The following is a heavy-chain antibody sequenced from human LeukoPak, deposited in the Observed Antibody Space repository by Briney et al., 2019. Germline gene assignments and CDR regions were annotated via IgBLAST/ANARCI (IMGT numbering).Heavy chain of an antibody. CDR3: ARDLVDYYESNWFDP. Sequence: SVKVSCKASLGTFSSYAISWVRQAPGQGLEWMGGIIPIFGTANYAQKFQGRVTITADESTRTAYMELSSLRSEDTAVYYCARDLVDYYESNWFDPWGQGTLVTVCS. CDR1: LGTFSSYA. CDR2: IIPIFGTA. V-gene: IGHV1-69*13. D-gene: IGHD3-22*01. J-gene: IGHJ5*02.